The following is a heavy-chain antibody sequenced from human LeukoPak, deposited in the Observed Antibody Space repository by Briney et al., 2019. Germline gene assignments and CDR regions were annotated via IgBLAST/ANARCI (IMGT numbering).Heavy chain of an antibody. CDR3: ARDFFSGYDRSGWFDP. D-gene: IGHD5-12*01. CDR2: ISAYNGNT. CDR1: GYTFTSYG. J-gene: IGHJ5*02. Sequence: AASVKVSCKASGYTFTSYGISWVRQAPGQGLEWMGWISAYNGNTNYAQKLQGRVTMTTDTSTSTAYMELRSLRSDDTAVYYCARDFFSGYDRSGWFDPWGQRTLVTVSS. V-gene: IGHV1-18*01.